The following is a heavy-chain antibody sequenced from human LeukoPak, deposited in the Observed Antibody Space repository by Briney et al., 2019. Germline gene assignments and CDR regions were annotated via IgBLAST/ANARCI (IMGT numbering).Heavy chain of an antibody. V-gene: IGHV3-49*04. J-gene: IGHJ4*02. CDR1: GFTFSYYA. CDR3: ARAYDSMVYYQAY. D-gene: IGHD3-22*01. Sequence: GGSLRLSCPASGFTFSYYAMNWVRQAPGKGLEWVGFIRSKTYGGTTEYAASVQGRFTISRDDSRSIAYLQMNSLKTEDTAVYYCARAYDSMVYYQAYWGQGTLVTVSS. CDR2: IRSKTYGGTT.